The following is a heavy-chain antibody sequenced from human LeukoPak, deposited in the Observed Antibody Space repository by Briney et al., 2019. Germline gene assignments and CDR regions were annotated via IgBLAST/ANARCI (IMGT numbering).Heavy chain of an antibody. CDR2: INGDGTTT. CDR3: ARRWYTGTYYYLDL. V-gene: IGHV3-74*01. Sequence: PGGSLRLSCAASGFTLSTHWMHWVRQAPGKGLAWVSRINGDGTTTSYADSVKGRFTISRANAKSTLYLEMDSLRAEDTAIYYCARRWYTGTYYYLDLWGQGTLVTVSS. J-gene: IGHJ4*02. D-gene: IGHD1-26*01. CDR1: GFTLSTHW.